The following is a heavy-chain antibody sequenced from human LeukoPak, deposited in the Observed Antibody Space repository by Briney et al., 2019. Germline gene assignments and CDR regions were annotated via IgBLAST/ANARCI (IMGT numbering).Heavy chain of an antibody. CDR2: IYYSGST. V-gene: IGHV4-59*01. D-gene: IGHD5-24*01. Sequence: SETLSLTCTVSGGSISSYYWSWIRQPPGKGLEWIGCIYYSGSTNYNPSLKSRVTISVDTSKNQFSLKLSSVTAADTAVYYCARIDGYNYDYWGQGTLVTVSS. CDR1: GGSISSYY. J-gene: IGHJ4*02. CDR3: ARIDGYNYDY.